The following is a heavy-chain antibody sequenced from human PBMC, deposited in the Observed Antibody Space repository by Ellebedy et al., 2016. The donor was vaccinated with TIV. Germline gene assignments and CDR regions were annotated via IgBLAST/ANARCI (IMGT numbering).Heavy chain of an antibody. CDR3: TTADRVEGDGRGY. CDR1: GFTFTNAW. CDR2: IKSKTDGETT. Sequence: GESLKISCAASGFTFTNAWISWVRQAPGKGLEWVGRIKSKTDGETTDYAAPVKGRFTISRDDSKNTLYLQMNSLKTEDTAIYYCTTADRVEGDGRGYWGQGTLVTVSS. D-gene: IGHD5-24*01. V-gene: IGHV3-15*01. J-gene: IGHJ4*02.